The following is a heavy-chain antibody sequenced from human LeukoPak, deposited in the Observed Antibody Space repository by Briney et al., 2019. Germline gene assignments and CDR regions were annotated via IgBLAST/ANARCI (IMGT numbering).Heavy chain of an antibody. Sequence: GGSLRLSCAASGFTFGSYAMSWVRQAPGKGLEWVSAISGSGGSTYYADSVKGRFTISRDNSKNTLYLQMNSLRAEDTAVYYCAKGYSSSPDAFDIWGQETMVTVSS. CDR2: ISGSGGST. CDR3: AKGYSSSPDAFDI. D-gene: IGHD6-13*01. CDR1: GFTFGSYA. V-gene: IGHV3-23*01. J-gene: IGHJ3*02.